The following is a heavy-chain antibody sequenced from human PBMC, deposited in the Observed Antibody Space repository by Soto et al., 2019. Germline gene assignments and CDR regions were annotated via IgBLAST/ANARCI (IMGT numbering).Heavy chain of an antibody. Sequence: QVQLQQWGAGLLKPSATLSLTCAVYGGSFSGYYWSWIRQPPGKGLEWIGEINHSGSTNYNPSLKSRVTISVDTSKNQFSLKLSSVTAADTAVYYCASGLGSGGRNYMDVWGKGTTVTVSS. CDR2: INHSGST. J-gene: IGHJ6*03. CDR1: GGSFSGYY. CDR3: ASGLGSGGRNYMDV. D-gene: IGHD2-15*01. V-gene: IGHV4-34*01.